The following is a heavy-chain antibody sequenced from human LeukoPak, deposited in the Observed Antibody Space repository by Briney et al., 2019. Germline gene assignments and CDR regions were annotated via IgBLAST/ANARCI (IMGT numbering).Heavy chain of an antibody. Sequence: GGSLRLSCAASGFTFSSYAMHWVRQAPGKGLEWVAVISYDGSNKYYADSVKGRFTISRDNSKNTLYLQMNSLRAEDTAVYYCARDGAGGLVIRGYFDYWGQGTLVTVSS. D-gene: IGHD3/OR15-3a*01. V-gene: IGHV3-30-3*01. J-gene: IGHJ4*02. CDR2: ISYDGSNK. CDR3: ARDGAGGLVIRGYFDY. CDR1: GFTFSSYA.